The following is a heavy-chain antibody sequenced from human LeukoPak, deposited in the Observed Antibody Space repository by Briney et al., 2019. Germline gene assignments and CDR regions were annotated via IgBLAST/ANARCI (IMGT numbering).Heavy chain of an antibody. CDR1: GFTFSSYW. D-gene: IGHD4-17*01. V-gene: IGHV3-74*01. Sequence: PGGSLRLSCAASGFTFSSYWMHWVRQAPGKGLVWVSRINSDGSSTSYADSVKGRFTISRENSKNTLYLQMNSLRAEDTAVYYCAKVRLYGDYPEIDYWGQGTLVAVSS. J-gene: IGHJ4*02. CDR3: AKVRLYGDYPEIDY. CDR2: INSDGSST.